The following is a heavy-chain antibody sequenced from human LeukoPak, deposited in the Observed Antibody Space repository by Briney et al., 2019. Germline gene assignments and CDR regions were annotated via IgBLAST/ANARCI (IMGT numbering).Heavy chain of an antibody. CDR3: VREIGAAWVDY. Sequence: SETLSLTCTVSGGSVTSGSYYWSWVRQPPGKGLEWIGNIFYSGSTNSNPSLKSRVTISVDTSENQFSLKLSSVTAADTAVYYCVREIGAAWVDYWGQGTLVTVSS. V-gene: IGHV4-61*01. J-gene: IGHJ4*02. CDR2: IFYSGST. D-gene: IGHD6-13*01. CDR1: GGSVTSGSYY.